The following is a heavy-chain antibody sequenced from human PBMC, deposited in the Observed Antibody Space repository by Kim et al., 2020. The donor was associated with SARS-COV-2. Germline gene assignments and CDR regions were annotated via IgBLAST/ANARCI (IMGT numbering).Heavy chain of an antibody. V-gene: IGHV1-2*02. Sequence: TDSAPKVQGRVTMTRDTSITTFYMELSSLRYDDTAIYYCARGGVMVTPDYWGQGTLVTVSP. J-gene: IGHJ4*02. D-gene: IGHD2-21*02. CDR2: T. CDR3: ARGGVMVTPDY.